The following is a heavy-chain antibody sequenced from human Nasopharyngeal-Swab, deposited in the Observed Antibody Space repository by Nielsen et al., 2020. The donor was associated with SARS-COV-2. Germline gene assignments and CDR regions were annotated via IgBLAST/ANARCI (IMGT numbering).Heavy chain of an antibody. V-gene: IGHV3-21*06. CDR2: ISSSSAYI. D-gene: IGHD2-15*01. J-gene: IGHJ6*02. CDR1: GFTFSTYA. CDR3: ARLGVGLAATGPYYYYGMDV. Sequence: GESLKISCAASGFTFSTYALNWVRQAPGKGLEWVSSISSSSAYIYYGDSVKGRFTISRDNAMNSLYLQMNSLRAEDTAVYRCARLGVGLAATGPYYYYGMDVWGQGTTVTVSS.